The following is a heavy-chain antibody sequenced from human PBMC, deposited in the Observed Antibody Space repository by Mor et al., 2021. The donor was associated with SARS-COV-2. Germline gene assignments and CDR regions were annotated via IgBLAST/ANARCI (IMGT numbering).Heavy chain of an antibody. J-gene: IGHJ3*01. Sequence: SGSGASTDYADSVKGRFTISRDNSKNTLYLQMNSLRAEDTAVYYCAKDIVVVAAASDAFD. D-gene: IGHD2-2*01. CDR3: AKDIVVVAAASDAFD. CDR2: SGSGAST. V-gene: IGHV3-23*01.